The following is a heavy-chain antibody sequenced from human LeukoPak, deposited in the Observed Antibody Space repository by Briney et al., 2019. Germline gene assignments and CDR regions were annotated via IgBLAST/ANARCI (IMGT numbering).Heavy chain of an antibody. D-gene: IGHD7-27*01. V-gene: IGHV3-7*05. Sequence: GGSLRLSCAASGFTFSNYWMSGVRQAPGKGPEWVASIKQDGSETYYVDSVKGRFTISRDNTKNSLYLQMNSLRSEDTAVYYCARRLSGDDAFDIWGQGTLVTVSS. CDR1: GFTFSNYW. CDR2: IKQDGSET. CDR3: ARRLSGDDAFDI. J-gene: IGHJ3*02.